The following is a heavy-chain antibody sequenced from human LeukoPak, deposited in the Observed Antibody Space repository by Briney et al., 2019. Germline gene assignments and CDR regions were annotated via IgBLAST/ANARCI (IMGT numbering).Heavy chain of an antibody. Sequence: PGGSLRLSCAASGFTFSSYSMNWVRQAPGKGLEWVSYISTSGSTIYYADSVKGRFTISRDNAKNSLYLQMNSLRAEDTAVYYCARDPLGGTEFDYWGQGTLVTVSS. CDR2: ISTSGSTI. J-gene: IGHJ4*02. CDR3: ARDPLGGTEFDY. V-gene: IGHV3-48*04. D-gene: IGHD1-26*01. CDR1: GFTFSSYS.